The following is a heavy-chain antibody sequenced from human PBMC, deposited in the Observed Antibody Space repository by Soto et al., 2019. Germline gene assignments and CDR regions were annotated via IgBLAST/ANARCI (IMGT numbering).Heavy chain of an antibody. Sequence: SETLSLTCAVYGGSFSGYYWSWIRQPPGKGLEWIGEINHSGSTNYNPSLKSRVTISVDTSKNQFSLKLSSVTAADTAVYYCASRPLLYSRSSYDFDYWGQGTLVTISS. D-gene: IGHD6-6*01. CDR3: ASRPLLYSRSSYDFDY. V-gene: IGHV4-34*01. CDR1: GGSFSGYY. CDR2: INHSGST. J-gene: IGHJ4*02.